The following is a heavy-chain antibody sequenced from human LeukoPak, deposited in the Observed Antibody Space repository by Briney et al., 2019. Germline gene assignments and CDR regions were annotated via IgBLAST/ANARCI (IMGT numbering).Heavy chain of an antibody. Sequence: ASVKVSCKASGYTFSSYYMHWVRQAPGQGLEWMGLINPSGSITSYAQKFQGGVTMTRDTSTSTVYMELSSLRSEDTAVYYCARERDDYALDYWGQGTLVTASS. J-gene: IGHJ4*02. V-gene: IGHV1-46*01. CDR3: ARERDDYALDY. CDR1: GYTFSSYY. D-gene: IGHD4/OR15-4a*01. CDR2: INPSGSIT.